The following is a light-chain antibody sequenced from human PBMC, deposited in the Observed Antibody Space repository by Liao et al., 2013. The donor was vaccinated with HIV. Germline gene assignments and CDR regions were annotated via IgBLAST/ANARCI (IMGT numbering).Light chain of an antibody. V-gene: IGLV3-21*01. J-gene: IGLJ3*02. CDR1: NIGSKS. Sequence: SYELTQPPSVSVAPGKTARISCGGNNIGSKSVHWYQQKPGQAPVLVIYNDNDRPSGIPERFSGSNSGNTATLTISGTQAMDEADYYCQAWDSSTAEVFGGGTKLTVL. CDR3: QAWDSSTAEV. CDR2: NDN.